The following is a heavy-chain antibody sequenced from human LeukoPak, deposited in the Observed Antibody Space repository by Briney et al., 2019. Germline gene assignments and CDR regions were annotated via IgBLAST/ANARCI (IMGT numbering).Heavy chain of an antibody. CDR2: IWYDGSNK. V-gene: IGHV3-33*01. D-gene: IGHD3-22*01. CDR3: ARESYYVHYYYMDV. J-gene: IGHJ6*03. Sequence: HSGGSLRLSCAASVFTFSSYGMHWVRQAPGKGLEWVAVIWYDGSNKYYADSVKGRFTISRDNSKNTLYLQMNSLRAEDTAVYYCARESYYVHYYYMDVWGKGTTVTVSS. CDR1: VFTFSSYG.